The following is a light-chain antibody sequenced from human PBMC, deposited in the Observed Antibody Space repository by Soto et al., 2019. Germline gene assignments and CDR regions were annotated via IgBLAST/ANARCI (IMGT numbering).Light chain of an antibody. J-gene: IGLJ3*02. CDR2: DNN. CDR3: GSWDRSLRGWV. V-gene: IGLV1-51*01. Sequence: QSVLTQPPSVSAAPGQKVTVSCSGSSSNNGNNHVSWYQHLPGTAPKVLIYDNNKRPSGIPDRFSGSKSATSATLDITGLQTGDEADYYCGSWDRSLRGWVFGGGTKLTVL. CDR1: SSNNGNNH.